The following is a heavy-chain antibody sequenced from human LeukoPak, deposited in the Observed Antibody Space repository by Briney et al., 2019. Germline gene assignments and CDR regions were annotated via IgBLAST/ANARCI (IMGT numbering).Heavy chain of an antibody. CDR1: GYTFTSYG. Sequence: ASVKVSCKTSGYTFTSYGLTWVRQAPGQGLEWMGWISTYNGNTNYAQNLQGRVTMTTDTSTSTAYMELRSLRSDDTAVYYCARDGRPTFYDYVWGSYTGSTFDPWGQGTLVTVSS. CDR3: ARDGRPTFYDYVWGSYTGSTFDP. D-gene: IGHD3-16*01. CDR2: ISTYNGNT. V-gene: IGHV1-18*01. J-gene: IGHJ5*02.